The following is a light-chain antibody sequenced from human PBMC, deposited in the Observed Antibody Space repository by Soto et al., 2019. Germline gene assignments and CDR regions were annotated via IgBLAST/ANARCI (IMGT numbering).Light chain of an antibody. CDR2: DVS. Sequence: QSALTKPASVSGSPGQSVTISCTGTSSDVGGYNYVSWYQQHPGKAPKLVIFDVSDRPSGVSNRFSGSKSGNTASLTISGLHAEDEEDYYCSSYTSSSTRVFGTGTKLTVL. CDR3: SSYTSSSTRV. CDR1: SSDVGGYNY. V-gene: IGLV2-14*01. J-gene: IGLJ1*01.